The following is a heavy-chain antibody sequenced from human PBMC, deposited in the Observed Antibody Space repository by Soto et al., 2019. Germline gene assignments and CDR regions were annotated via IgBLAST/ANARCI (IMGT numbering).Heavy chain of an antibody. J-gene: IGHJ3*02. CDR1: GGTFSSYA. V-gene: IGHV1-69*13. Sequence: GASVKVSCKASGGTFSSYAISWVRQAPGQGLEWMGGIIPIFGTANYAQKFQGRVTITADESTSTAYMELSSLRSEDTAVYYCARDRYYYDSSGVDAFDIWGQGTMVTVSS. D-gene: IGHD3-22*01. CDR2: IIPIFGTA. CDR3: ARDRYYYDSSGVDAFDI.